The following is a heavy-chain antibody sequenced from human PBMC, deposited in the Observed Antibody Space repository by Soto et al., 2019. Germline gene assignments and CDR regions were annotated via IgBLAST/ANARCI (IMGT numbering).Heavy chain of an antibody. D-gene: IGHD1-26*01. CDR1: GFTFSSYS. V-gene: IGHV3-48*04. J-gene: IGHJ4*02. CDR2: ISGSSHTT. CDR3: VRDDVGVGIDY. Sequence: WGSLRLSCGTAGFTFSSYSMNWVRQAPGKGLEWVSYISGSSHTTYYADSVKGRVTISRDNAKNTVYLQMNSLRAEDTAVYYCVRDDVGVGIDYWGLGTLVTVSS.